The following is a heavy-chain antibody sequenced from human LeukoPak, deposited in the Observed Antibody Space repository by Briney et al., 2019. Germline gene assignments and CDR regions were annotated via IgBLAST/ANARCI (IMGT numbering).Heavy chain of an antibody. CDR1: GYTFTGYY. Sequence: ASVKVSCKASGYTFTGYYMHWVRQPPGQGLEWMGLINPHTGGTNYAQKFQGRVTMTRDTSISTAYMELSRLTSDDTAVYYCGRVVGGNYYGSETDDYWGQGTLVTVSS. V-gene: IGHV1-2*02. J-gene: IGHJ4*02. CDR3: GRVVGGNYYGSETDDY. CDR2: INPHTGGT. D-gene: IGHD3-10*01.